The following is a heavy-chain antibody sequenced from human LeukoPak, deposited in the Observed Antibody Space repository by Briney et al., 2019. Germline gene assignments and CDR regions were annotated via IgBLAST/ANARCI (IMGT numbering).Heavy chain of an antibody. Sequence: GGSLRLSCAASGFTFSSYSMNWVRQAPGKGLEWVSRNSDGSSTSYADSVKGRFTISRDNAKNTLYLQMNSLRAEDTAVYYCARNLYYYDSSGYYYYWGQGTLVTVSS. CDR2: NSDGSST. CDR3: ARNLYYYDSSGYYYY. V-gene: IGHV3-74*01. CDR1: GFTFSSYS. D-gene: IGHD3-22*01. J-gene: IGHJ4*02.